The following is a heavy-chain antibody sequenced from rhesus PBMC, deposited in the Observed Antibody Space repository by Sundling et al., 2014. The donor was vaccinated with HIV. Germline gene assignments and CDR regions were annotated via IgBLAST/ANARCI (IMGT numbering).Heavy chain of an antibody. CDR2: INSGGTGT. J-gene: IGHJ4*01. CDR1: GFTFSSYG. Sequence: EVQLVETGGGLVQPGGSLKLSCAASGFTFSSYGMSWVRQAPGKGLEWVSAINSGGTGTYYADSVKGRFTISRDNSKNTLSLQMNSLRAADTAVYYCAKREYYEDDYGYYYFLGYWGQGVLVTVSS. V-gene: IGHV3-103*01. CDR3: AKREYYEDDYGYYYFLGY. D-gene: IGHD3-9*01.